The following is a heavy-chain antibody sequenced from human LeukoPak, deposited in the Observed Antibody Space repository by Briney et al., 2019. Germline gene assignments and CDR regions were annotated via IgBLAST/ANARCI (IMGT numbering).Heavy chain of an antibody. D-gene: IGHD6-25*01. CDR2: TYNSGRT. Sequence: PSGTLCLTCTVSGGSMSNYYLTWIRQPPGQGLECIGYTYNSGRTNYNPSLKSRVPISADTSKHQFSLKLDSVTAADTANYYCARQRRIRAAGGDGMDVWGPGATVTVSS. CDR3: ARQRRIRAAGGDGMDV. V-gene: IGHV4-59*08. J-gene: IGHJ6*02. CDR1: GGSMSNYY.